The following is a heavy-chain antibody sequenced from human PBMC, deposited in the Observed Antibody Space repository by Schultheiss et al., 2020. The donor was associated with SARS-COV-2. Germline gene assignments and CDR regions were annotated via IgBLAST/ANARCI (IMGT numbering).Heavy chain of an antibody. D-gene: IGHD2-2*01. Sequence: QTLSLTCAVYGGSFSGYYWSWIRQPPGKGLEWIGEINHSGSTNYNPSLKSRVTISVDTSKNQFSLKLSSVTAADTAVYYCARSFVVPAAKKTDAFDIWGQGTMVTVSS. CDR3: ARSFVVPAAKKTDAFDI. V-gene: IGHV4-34*01. CDR2: INHSGST. CDR1: GGSFSGYY. J-gene: IGHJ3*02.